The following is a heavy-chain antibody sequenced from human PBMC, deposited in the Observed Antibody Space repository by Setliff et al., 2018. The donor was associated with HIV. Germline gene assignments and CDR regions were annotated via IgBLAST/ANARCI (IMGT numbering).Heavy chain of an antibody. CDR1: GGTFSIFS. J-gene: IGHJ4*02. V-gene: IGHV1-69*13. CDR3: ARDPTGGAARFDY. D-gene: IGHD6-6*01. CDR2: IITVFGPP. Sequence: SVKVSCKTSGGTFSIFSITWVRQAPGQGLEWMGGIITVFGPPNYAQRFQRRLTITADESTNTAYMELSSLKSEDTAVYYCARDPTGGAARFDYWGQGTLVTVSS.